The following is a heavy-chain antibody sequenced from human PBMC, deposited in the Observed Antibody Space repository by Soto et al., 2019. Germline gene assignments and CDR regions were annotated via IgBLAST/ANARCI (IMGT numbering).Heavy chain of an antibody. CDR2: IYWDDDK. CDR3: AHVYGGYDNFDY. V-gene: IGHV2-5*02. J-gene: IGHJ4*02. Sequence: QITLKESGPTLVKPTQTITLTCTFSGFSLSTSGVGVGWIRQPPGKDLEWLALIYWDDDKRYSPSLKSRLTITKDTSKNQLVLTMTNIDPVDTATYYCAHVYGGYDNFDYWGQGTLVTVSS. CDR1: GFSLSTSGVG. D-gene: IGHD5-12*01.